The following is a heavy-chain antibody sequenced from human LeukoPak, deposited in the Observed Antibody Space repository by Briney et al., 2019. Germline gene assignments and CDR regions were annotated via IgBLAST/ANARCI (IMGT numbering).Heavy chain of an antibody. CDR3: ARLALRLGELSLYRDFDF. Sequence: SETLSLTCIVSGVSFGSSTYYWGWVRQSPGKGLEWIGVISYGGSTSYNPSLKNRVTMSVDTSNNQFSLRLKSVTASDTAIYYCARLALRLGELSLYRDFDFWGQGTLVTVSS. CDR1: GVSFGSSTYY. CDR2: ISYGGST. V-gene: IGHV4-39*01. J-gene: IGHJ4*02. D-gene: IGHD3-16*01.